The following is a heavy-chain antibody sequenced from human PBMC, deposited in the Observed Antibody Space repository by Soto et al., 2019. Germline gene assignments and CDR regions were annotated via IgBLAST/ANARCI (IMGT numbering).Heavy chain of an antibody. D-gene: IGHD3-16*01. CDR1: GGSISIDDYF. V-gene: IGHV4-30-4*01. CDR3: ARASAGRGNGLDV. Sequence: NPSETLSLTCTVSGGSISIDDYFWSWVRQPPGKGLDWIGYIYHSGGSYYNPSLQNRVTISLDTSKNHFSLKLMSVTAADTAVYYCARASAGRGNGLDVWGQGTTVTVS. J-gene: IGHJ6*02. CDR2: IYHSGGS.